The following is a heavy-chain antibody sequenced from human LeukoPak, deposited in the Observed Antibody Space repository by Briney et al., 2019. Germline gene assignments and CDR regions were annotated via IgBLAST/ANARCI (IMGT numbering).Heavy chain of an antibody. J-gene: IGHJ4*02. D-gene: IGHD5-24*01. CDR2: IRYDGSNK. CDR3: AKGDALMAYYFDY. CDR1: GFTFSSYG. V-gene: IGHV3-30*02. Sequence: GGSLRLSCAASGFTFSSYGMHWVRQAPGKGLEWVAFIRYDGSNKYYADSVKGRFTISRDNSKNTLYVQMNSLRAEDTAVYYCAKGDALMAYYFDYWGQGTLVTVSS.